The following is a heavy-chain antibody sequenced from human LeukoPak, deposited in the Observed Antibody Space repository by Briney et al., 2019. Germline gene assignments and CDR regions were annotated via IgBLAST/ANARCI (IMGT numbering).Heavy chain of an antibody. CDR2: ISDSGGNT. Sequence: GGSLRLSCVGSGFTFSNYAMSWVRQAPGKGLEWVSAISDSGGNTYYADSVKGRFTISRDNSKNTLYLQMNSLRAEDTAVYYCAKDLLSTYYYYYGMDVWGQGTTVTVSS. CDR3: AKDLLSTYYYYYGMDV. J-gene: IGHJ6*02. D-gene: IGHD2-2*01. CDR1: GFTFSNYA. V-gene: IGHV3-23*01.